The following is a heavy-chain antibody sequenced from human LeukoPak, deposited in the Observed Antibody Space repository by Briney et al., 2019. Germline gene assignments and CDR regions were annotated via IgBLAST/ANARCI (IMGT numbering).Heavy chain of an antibody. CDR1: GFIVNNTY. Sequence: GGSLRLSCAASGFIVNNTYMTWVRQAPGKGLEWVSLIYNDGRTYYADSVKRRCTISRDNSNNTLYLQMNSLRVEDTAVYYCARGLFLSGYLDAFDMWGQGTVVTVSS. CDR3: ARGLFLSGYLDAFDM. CDR2: IYNDGRT. D-gene: IGHD3-22*01. J-gene: IGHJ3*02. V-gene: IGHV3-53*01.